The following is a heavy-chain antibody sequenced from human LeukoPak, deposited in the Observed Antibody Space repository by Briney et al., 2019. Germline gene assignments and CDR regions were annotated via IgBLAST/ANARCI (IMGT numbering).Heavy chain of an antibody. CDR2: IIPIFGTA. J-gene: IGHJ5*02. V-gene: IGHV1-69*06. CDR3: ARDRGELRENWFDP. CDR1: GGTFSSYA. D-gene: IGHD1-26*01. Sequence: SVKVSCKASGGTFSSYAISWERQAPGQGLEWMGGIIPIFGTANYAQKFQGRVTITADKSTSTAYMELSSLRSEDTAVYYCARDRGELRENWFDPWGQGTLVTVSS.